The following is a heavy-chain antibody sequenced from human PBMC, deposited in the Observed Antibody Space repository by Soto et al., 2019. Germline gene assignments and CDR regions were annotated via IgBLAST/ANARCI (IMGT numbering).Heavy chain of an antibody. Sequence: VKVSCKASGGTFSSYAISWVRQAPGQGLEWMGGIIPIFGTANYAQKFQGRVTITADKSTSTAYMELSSLRSEDMAVYYCAEGYYDFWSGYYRNWFDPWGQGTLVTVSS. CDR2: IIPIFGTA. CDR1: GGTFSSYA. V-gene: IGHV1-69*06. CDR3: AEGYYDFWSGYYRNWFDP. D-gene: IGHD3-3*01. J-gene: IGHJ5*02.